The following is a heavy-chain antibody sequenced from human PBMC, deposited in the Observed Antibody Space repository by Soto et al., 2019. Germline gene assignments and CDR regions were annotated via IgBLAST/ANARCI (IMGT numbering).Heavy chain of an antibody. Sequence: TSVTRSVNWPVCGGCTSGKSSFWGWVRQSPGKGLEWIGSMYDSGSSYYNPSLKSRVAISVDTSRNQFSLKLRSVTAADTAVYFCARQRLLRLKPDFDIWGQGTLVTVSS. CDR1: GGCTSGKSSF. CDR2: MYDSGSS. CDR3: ARQRLLRLKPDFDI. V-gene: IGHV4-39*01. D-gene: IGHD2-21*02. J-gene: IGHJ4*02.